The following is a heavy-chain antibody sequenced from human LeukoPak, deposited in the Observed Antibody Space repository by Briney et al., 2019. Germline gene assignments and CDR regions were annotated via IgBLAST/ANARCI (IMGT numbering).Heavy chain of an antibody. V-gene: IGHV4-59*08. CDR2: IYYSGST. CDR3: ARHTRGLAVAGRSAWFDP. D-gene: IGHD6-19*01. CDR1: GGSISSYY. Sequence: SETLSLTCTVSGGSISSYYWSWIRQPPGKGLEWIGYIYYSGSTNYNPSLKSRVTISVDTSKNQFSLKLSSVTAADTAGYYCARHTRGLAVAGRSAWFDPWGQGTLVTVSS. J-gene: IGHJ5*02.